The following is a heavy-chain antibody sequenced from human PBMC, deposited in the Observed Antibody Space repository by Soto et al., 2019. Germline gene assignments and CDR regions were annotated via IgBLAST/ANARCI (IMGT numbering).Heavy chain of an antibody. D-gene: IGHD3-22*01. CDR3: ATRAFAMMADVGDAFDI. CDR1: GYSFTSYW. Sequence: HGESLKISCKGSGYSFTSYWISWVRQMPGKGLEWMGRIDPSDSYTNYSPSFQGHVTISADKSISTAYLQWSSLKASDTAMYYCATRAFAMMADVGDAFDIWGQGTMVTVSS. V-gene: IGHV5-10-1*01. CDR2: IDPSDSYT. J-gene: IGHJ3*02.